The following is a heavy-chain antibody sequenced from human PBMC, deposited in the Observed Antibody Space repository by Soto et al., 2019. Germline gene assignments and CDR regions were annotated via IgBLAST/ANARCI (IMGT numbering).Heavy chain of an antibody. V-gene: IGHV4-61*01. CDR2: IYYTGST. CDR1: GGSVNSDTFY. CDR3: AREFSNSPEAFDS. J-gene: IGHJ4*02. D-gene: IGHD6-6*01. Sequence: QVHLQESGPGQVKPSETLSLICTVSGGSVNSDTFYWSWIRQPPGRGLEWIGYIYYTGSTNYNPSLKSRVTISIDTSRNQFSLKLSPVTAADTAVYYCAREFSNSPEAFDSWGQGSLVTVSS.